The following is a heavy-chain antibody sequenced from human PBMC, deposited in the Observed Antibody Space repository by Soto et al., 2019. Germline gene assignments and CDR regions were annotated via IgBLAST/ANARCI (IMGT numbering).Heavy chain of an antibody. CDR2: IYYSGST. CDR1: GGSVSSGSYY. CDR3: ARGEQWLVMGFDY. Sequence: QVQLQESGPGLVKPSETLSLTCTVSGGSVSSGSYYWSWIRQPPGKGLELIGYIYYSGSTNYNPSLKSRVTISVDTPKNQFSLRLSSVTPGDTAVYYCARGEQWLVMGFDYWGQGTLVTVSS. D-gene: IGHD6-19*01. V-gene: IGHV4-61*01. J-gene: IGHJ4*02.